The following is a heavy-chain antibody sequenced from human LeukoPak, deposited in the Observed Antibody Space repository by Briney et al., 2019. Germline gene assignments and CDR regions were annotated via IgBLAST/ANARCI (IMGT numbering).Heavy chain of an antibody. CDR2: ISYDGSNK. D-gene: IGHD6-13*01. V-gene: IGHV3-30*04. CDR3: ARDFRPVVGVAGTFDY. CDR1: GFIFSSYA. Sequence: GGSLRLSCAASGFIFSSYAMDWVRQAPGKGLEWVAVISYDGSNKYYADSVKGRFTISRDNSKNTLYLQMNSLRAEDTAVYYCARDFRPVVGVAGTFDYWGQGTLVTVSS. J-gene: IGHJ4*02.